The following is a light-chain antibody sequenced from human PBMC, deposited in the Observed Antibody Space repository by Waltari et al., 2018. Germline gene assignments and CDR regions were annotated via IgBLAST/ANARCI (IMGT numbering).Light chain of an antibody. Sequence: QSALTQPASVSGSPGQPITISCTGTSSDIGCYNYVSWYQQHPGKAPKLMIYDVSKRPSGVSDRFSGSKSGNTASLTISGLQAEDEADYYCSSYAPSSTVFGGGTKLTVL. J-gene: IGLJ2*01. CDR1: SSDIGCYNY. V-gene: IGLV2-14*03. CDR2: DVS. CDR3: SSYAPSSTV.